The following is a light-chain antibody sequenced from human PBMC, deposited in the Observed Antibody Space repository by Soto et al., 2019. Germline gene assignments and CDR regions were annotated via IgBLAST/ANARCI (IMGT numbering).Light chain of an antibody. V-gene: IGKV1-5*03. CDR2: KAS. Sequence: DIQMTQSPSTLSASVGDIVTITCRASQSISSWLAWYQQKPGKAPKLLIYKASSLESGVPSRFSGSGSGTEFTLTISSLQPDDFATYYCQHSWTFGQGTKVDIK. J-gene: IGKJ1*01. CDR1: QSISSW. CDR3: QHSWT.